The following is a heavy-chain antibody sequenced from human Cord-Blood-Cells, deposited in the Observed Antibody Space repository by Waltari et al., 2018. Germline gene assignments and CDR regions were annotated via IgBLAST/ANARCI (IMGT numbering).Heavy chain of an antibody. CDR3: ASGGVTFGGVSVDY. V-gene: IGHV4-59*01. J-gene: IGHJ4*02. Sequence: QVQLQESGPGLVKPSETLSLTCTVSGGSISSYYWSWIRQPPGKGLEWIGYIYYSGSTNYNPSLKSRVTISVDTSKNQFSLKLSSVTAADTAVYYCASGGVTFGGVSVDYWGQGTLVTVSS. CDR1: GGSISSYY. CDR2: IYYSGST. D-gene: IGHD3-16*01.